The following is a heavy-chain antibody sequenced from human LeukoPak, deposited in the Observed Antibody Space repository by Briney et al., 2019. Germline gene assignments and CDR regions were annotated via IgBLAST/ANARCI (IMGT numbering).Heavy chain of an antibody. D-gene: IGHD3-10*01. CDR1: GYSFTSYW. Sequence: GESLRISCKGSGYSFTSYWIGWVRHVPGKGLEYMGIIYPGDSDTRYSPSFQGQVTISADKSISTAYLQWSSLKASDTALYYCATLVGYGSFFDYWGQGTLVTVSS. V-gene: IGHV5-51*01. J-gene: IGHJ4*02. CDR2: IYPGDSDT. CDR3: ATLVGYGSFFDY.